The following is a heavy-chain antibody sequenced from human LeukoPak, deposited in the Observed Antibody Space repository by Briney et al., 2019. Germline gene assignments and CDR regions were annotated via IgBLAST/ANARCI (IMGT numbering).Heavy chain of an antibody. CDR1: GGSISSYY. V-gene: IGHV4-59*12. D-gene: IGHD6-25*01. CDR2: IYYSGST. Sequence: SETLSLTCTVSGGSISSYYWSWIRQPPGKGLEWIGYIYYSGSTNYNPSLKSRVTISVDTSKNQFSLELSSVTAADTAVYYCARSGGSVDYWGQGTLVTVSS. J-gene: IGHJ4*02. CDR3: ARSGGSVDY.